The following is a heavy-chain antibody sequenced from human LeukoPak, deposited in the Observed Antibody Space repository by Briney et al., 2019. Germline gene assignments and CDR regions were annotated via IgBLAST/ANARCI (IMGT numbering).Heavy chain of an antibody. CDR1: GGSFSGYY. CDR3: ARDNELRYFDWFPGGGWFDP. D-gene: IGHD3-9*01. CDR2: INHSGST. Sequence: SETLSLTCAVYGGSFSGYYWSWIRQPPGKGLEWIGEINHSGSTNYNPSLKSRVTISVDTSKNQFSLKLSSVTAADTAVYYCARDNELRYFDWFPGGGWFDPWGQGTLVTVPS. V-gene: IGHV4-34*01. J-gene: IGHJ5*02.